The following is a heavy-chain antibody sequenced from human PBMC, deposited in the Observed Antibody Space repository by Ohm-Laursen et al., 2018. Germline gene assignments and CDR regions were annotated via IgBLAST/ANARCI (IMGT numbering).Heavy chain of an antibody. CDR3: ARHPRREYCSGGGCYGVDF. D-gene: IGHD2-15*01. V-gene: IGHV3-23*01. Sequence: GSLRLSCTASGFTFSSCAMSWVRQAPGKGLEWVSAISGSGDSTYFADSVKGRFTISRDNSKYTLYLQMNSLRAEDTAVYYCARHPRREYCSGGGCYGVDFWGQGTLVTVSS. J-gene: IGHJ4*02. CDR1: GFTFSSCA. CDR2: ISGSGDST.